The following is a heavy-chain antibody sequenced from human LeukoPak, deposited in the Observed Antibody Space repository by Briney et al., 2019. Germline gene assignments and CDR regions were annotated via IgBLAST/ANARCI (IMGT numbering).Heavy chain of an antibody. V-gene: IGHV3-23*01. CDR1: GFTFSSYA. J-gene: IGHJ6*03. CDR2: ISGSGGST. Sequence: GGSLRLSCAASGFTFSSYAMSWVRQAPGKGLDWVSAISGSGGSTYYADSVKGRFTISRDNSKDTLYLQMNSLRAEDTAVYYCAKDGHYGDSSMDVWGKGTTVTVSS. D-gene: IGHD4-17*01. CDR3: AKDGHYGDSSMDV.